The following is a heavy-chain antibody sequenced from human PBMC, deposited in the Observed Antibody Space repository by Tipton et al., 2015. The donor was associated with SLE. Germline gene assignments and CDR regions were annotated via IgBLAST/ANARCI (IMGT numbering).Heavy chain of an antibody. CDR2: INYSGTT. D-gene: IGHD3-22*01. J-gene: IGHJ4*02. CDR1: GGSISISSYY. Sequence: TLSLTCTVSGGSISISSYYWAWIRQPPGKGLECIGNINYSGTTSYNPSLKSRVTMSVDTSKNQFSLHLTSVTSADTAVYYCANYFYDATGYQSVDDWGQGALVTVSS. V-gene: IGHV4-39*07. CDR3: ANYFYDATGYQSVDD.